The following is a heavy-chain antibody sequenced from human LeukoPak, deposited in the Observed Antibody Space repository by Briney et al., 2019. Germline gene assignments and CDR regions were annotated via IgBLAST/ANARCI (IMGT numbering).Heavy chain of an antibody. J-gene: IGHJ6*02. V-gene: IGHV3-73*01. D-gene: IGHD1-1*01. CDR2: IRSKANSYAT. CDR3: RLEPNYYYYYGMDV. Sequence: GGSLRLSCAASGFIFSGSAMHWVRQASGKGLEWVGRIRSKANSYATAYAASVKGRFTISRDDSKNTAYLQMNSLKTEDTAVYYCRLEPNYYYYYGMDVWGQGTTVTVSS. CDR1: GFIFSGSA.